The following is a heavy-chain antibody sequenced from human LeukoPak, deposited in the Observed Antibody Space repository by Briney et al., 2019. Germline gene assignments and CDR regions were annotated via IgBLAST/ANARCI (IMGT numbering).Heavy chain of an antibody. CDR2: ISGSGGRT. D-gene: IGHD3-10*01. J-gene: IGHJ4*02. V-gene: IGHV3-23*01. CDR3: AKDLRFGDSPGNRFDY. Sequence: TGGSLRLSCAASGFTFSGYAMTWVRQAPRKGLGWVSAISGSGGRTYYADSVKGRFTISRDNSKNTLYLQMNSLRAEDTAVYYCAKDLRFGDSPGNRFDYWGQGTLVTVSS. CDR1: GFTFSGYA.